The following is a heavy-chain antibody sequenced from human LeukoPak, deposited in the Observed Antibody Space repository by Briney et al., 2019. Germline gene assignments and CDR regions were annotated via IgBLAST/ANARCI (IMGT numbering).Heavy chain of an antibody. J-gene: IGHJ4*02. V-gene: IGHV1-46*01. D-gene: IGHD3-10*01. Sequence: GASGKVSCNASGYTFTSYYMHWVRQAPGQGLEWMGIINPSGGSTSYAQKFQGRVTITADESTSTAYMELSSLRSEDTAVYYCARDYYGSGSHPYYFDYWGQGTLVTVSS. CDR1: GYTFTSYY. CDR3: ARDYYGSGSHPYYFDY. CDR2: INPSGGST.